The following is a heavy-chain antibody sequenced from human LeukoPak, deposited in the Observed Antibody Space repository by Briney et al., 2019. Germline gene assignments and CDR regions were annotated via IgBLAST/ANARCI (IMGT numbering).Heavy chain of an antibody. Sequence: GGSLRLSCAASGFTVSSNYMSWVRQAPGKGLEWVSVIYSGGSTYYADSVKGRFTISRDNSKNTLYLQMNSLRAEDTAVYYCARDFAYSSGYYYSDYWGQGTLVTVSS. J-gene: IGHJ4*02. CDR3: ARDFAYSSGYYYSDY. V-gene: IGHV3-53*01. CDR2: IYSGGST. CDR1: GFTVSSNY. D-gene: IGHD3-22*01.